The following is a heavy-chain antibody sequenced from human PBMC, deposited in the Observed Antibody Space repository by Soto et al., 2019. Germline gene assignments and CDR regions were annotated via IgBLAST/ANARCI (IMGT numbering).Heavy chain of an antibody. J-gene: IGHJ4*02. Sequence: PGGSLRLSCAASVFTFSSYSMNWVRQAPGKGLEWVSSISSSSSYIYYADSVKGRFTISRDNSKDTVYLQMNSVRAEDTAVYYCVTEGNRWLPKYYSDYWGQGTLVTVSS. CDR1: VFTFSSYS. CDR3: VTEGNRWLPKYYSDY. D-gene: IGHD5-12*01. V-gene: IGHV3-21*01. CDR2: ISSSSSYI.